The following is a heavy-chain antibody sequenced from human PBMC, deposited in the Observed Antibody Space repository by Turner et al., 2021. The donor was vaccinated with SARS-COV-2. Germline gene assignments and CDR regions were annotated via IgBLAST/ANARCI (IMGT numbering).Heavy chain of an antibody. CDR1: GFTVDSNY. CDR3: ARDLMEVGGMDV. CDR2: IYGGGST. V-gene: IGHV3-53*01. D-gene: IGHD3-3*01. J-gene: IGHJ6*02. Sequence: EVQLVESGGGCTQPGGSLRLSCAASGFTVDSNYMGLVRQAQGKGLGCVSVIYGGGSTYYAYSVKGGFTISRDNSKNTLYLQMNILRSEDAPVYYCARDLMEVGGMDVWGQGTTVTVSS.